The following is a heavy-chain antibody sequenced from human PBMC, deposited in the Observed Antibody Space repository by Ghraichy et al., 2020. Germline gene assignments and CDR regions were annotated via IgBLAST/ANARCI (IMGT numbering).Heavy chain of an antibody. V-gene: IGHV4-59*01. CDR2: IFYSGSGIT. Sequence: SPTLSLTCNVSGGSIRSDYWSWIRQSPGKGLEWIGYIFYSGSGITNYNPSLKSRVTVSMDTSKNQVSLMLTSVTTADTALYYCARSKYTDGWFYFDHWGRGTLVTVSS. D-gene: IGHD6-19*01. CDR3: ARSKYTDGWFYFDH. CDR1: GGSIRSDY. J-gene: IGHJ4*02.